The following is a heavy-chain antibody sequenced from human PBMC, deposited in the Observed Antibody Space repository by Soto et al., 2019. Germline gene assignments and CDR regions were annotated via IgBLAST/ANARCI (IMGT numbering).Heavy chain of an antibody. CDR3: AKDMNYDYIWGSYRYLFDY. V-gene: IGHV3-23*01. CDR2: FSGSGGST. D-gene: IGHD3-16*02. J-gene: IGHJ4*02. Sequence: PGGSLRLSCAASGFTFSSYAMSWVRQAPGKGLEWVSSFSGSGGSTYYADSVKGRFTISRDNSKNTLFLQMNSLRAEDTAVYYCAKDMNYDYIWGSYRYLFDYWGQGTLVTVSS. CDR1: GFTFSSYA.